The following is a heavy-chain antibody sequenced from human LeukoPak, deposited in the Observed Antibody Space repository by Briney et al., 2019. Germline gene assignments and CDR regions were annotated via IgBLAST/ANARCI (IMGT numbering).Heavy chain of an antibody. CDR3: ARGEYDSSGTFDY. CDR1: GFTFSTYW. V-gene: IGHV3-74*01. J-gene: IGHJ4*02. D-gene: IGHD3-22*01. CDR2: INSDGSRT. Sequence: GGSLRLSCAASGFTFSTYWMHWVRQAPGKGLVWVSRINSDGSRTTYADSVKGRFTISRDNAKNTLYLQMNSLRTEDTAVYYCARGEYDSSGTFDYWGQGTLVTVSS.